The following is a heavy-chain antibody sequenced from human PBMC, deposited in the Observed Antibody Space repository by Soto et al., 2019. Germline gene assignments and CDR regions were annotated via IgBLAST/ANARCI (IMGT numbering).Heavy chain of an antibody. D-gene: IGHD2-15*01. CDR1: GFTFTNYA. CDR3: ARAKAVVAATPGAFDI. Sequence: GGSLRLSCAASGFTFTNYALHWVRQAPGKGLEWVSSISGGGTGTYSADAVKGRFTISRDNAKNSLYLQMNSLRAEDTAVYYCARAKAVVAATPGAFDIWGQGTMVTVSS. V-gene: IGHV3-21*01. J-gene: IGHJ3*02. CDR2: ISGGGTGT.